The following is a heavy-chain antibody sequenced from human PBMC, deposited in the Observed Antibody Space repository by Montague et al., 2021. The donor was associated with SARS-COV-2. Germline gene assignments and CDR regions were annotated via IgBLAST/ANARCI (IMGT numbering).Heavy chain of an antibody. J-gene: IGHJ3*02. Sequence: SLRLSCAASGFTFSSYSMNWVRQAPGKGLEWVSSISSSSSYIYYADSVXGRFTISRDNAKNSLYLQMNSLRAEDTAVYYCARDQTYYDILTGYLAPADLDAFDIWGQGTMVTVSS. D-gene: IGHD3-9*01. CDR3: ARDQTYYDILTGYLAPADLDAFDI. CDR2: ISSSSSYI. CDR1: GFTFSSYS. V-gene: IGHV3-21*01.